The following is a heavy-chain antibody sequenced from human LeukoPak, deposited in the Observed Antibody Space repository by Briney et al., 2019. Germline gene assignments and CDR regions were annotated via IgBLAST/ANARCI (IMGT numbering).Heavy chain of an antibody. Sequence: GGSLRLSCAASGFTFSSYAMHWVRQAPGKGLEWVAVISYDGSNKYYADSVKGRFTISRDNSKNTLYLQTNSLRAEDTAVYYCARENHIAAAGLDYWGQGTLVTVSS. CDR1: GFTFSSYA. CDR3: ARENHIAAAGLDY. CDR2: ISYDGSNK. V-gene: IGHV3-30-3*01. J-gene: IGHJ4*02. D-gene: IGHD6-13*01.